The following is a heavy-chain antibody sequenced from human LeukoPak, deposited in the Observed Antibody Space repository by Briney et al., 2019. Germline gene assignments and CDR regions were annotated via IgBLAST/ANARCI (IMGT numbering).Heavy chain of an antibody. Sequence: PGGSLRLSCAASGFTFSSYWMNWARQAPGKGLEWVASINHNGNVNYYVDSVKGRFTISRDNAKNSLYLQMNNLRAEDTAVYYCARGGGLVDYWGQGTLVTASP. V-gene: IGHV3-7*01. CDR1: GFTFSSYW. J-gene: IGHJ4*02. CDR2: INHNGNVN. CDR3: ARGGGLVDY. D-gene: IGHD6-25*01.